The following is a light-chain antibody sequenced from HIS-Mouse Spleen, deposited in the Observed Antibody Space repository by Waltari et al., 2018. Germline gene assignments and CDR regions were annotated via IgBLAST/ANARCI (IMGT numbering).Light chain of an antibody. CDR1: SSDVGGYNY. CDR2: DVS. J-gene: IGLJ2*01. Sequence: QSALTQPASVSGSPGQSITIPCTGTSSDVGGYNYVPWYQQHPGKAPKLMIYDVSNRPSGVSNRFSGSKSGNTATLTISRVEAGDEADYYCQVWDSSSDHVVFGGGTKLTVL. CDR3: QVWDSSSDHVV. V-gene: IGLV2-14*03.